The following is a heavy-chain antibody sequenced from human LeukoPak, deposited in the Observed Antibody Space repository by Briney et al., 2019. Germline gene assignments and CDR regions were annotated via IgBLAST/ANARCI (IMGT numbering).Heavy chain of an antibody. CDR2: IKQDGTEK. CDR3: ARENWVPDY. J-gene: IGHJ4*02. D-gene: IGHD7-27*01. CDR1: GFRLSGYW. Sequence: PGGSLRLSCGASGFRLSGYWMNWVRQAPGKGLEWVANIKQDGTEKNYADSVKGRFTISRDNAKNSLYLQMSTLRDEDTAVYYCARENWVPDYWGQGTLVTVSS. V-gene: IGHV3-7*01.